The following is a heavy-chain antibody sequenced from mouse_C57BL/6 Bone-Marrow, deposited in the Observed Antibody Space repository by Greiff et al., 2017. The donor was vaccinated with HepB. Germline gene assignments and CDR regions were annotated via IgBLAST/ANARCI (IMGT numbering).Heavy chain of an antibody. V-gene: IGHV1-55*01. CDR3: AREGYYSNCYAMDY. CDR2: IYPGSGST. Sequence: QVQLQQPGAELVKPGASVKMSCKASGYTFTSYWITWVKQRPGQGLEWIGDIYPGSGSTNYNEKFKSKATLTVDTSSSTAYMQLSSLTSEDSAVYYCAREGYYSNCYAMDYWGQGTSVTVSS. J-gene: IGHJ4*01. D-gene: IGHD2-5*01. CDR1: GYTFTSYW.